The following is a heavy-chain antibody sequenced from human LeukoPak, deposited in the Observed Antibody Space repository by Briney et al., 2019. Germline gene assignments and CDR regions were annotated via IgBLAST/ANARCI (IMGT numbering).Heavy chain of an antibody. CDR2: IWHDGSDE. CDR3: AGEVVRDVSGVDYTWLDP. Sequence: PGGSLRLSCAASGFNFNTYGMPWVRQTPGKGLEWVEVIWHDGSDEYYADSVKGRFTISRDNSKSLVYLQMDSLRDEDTAVYYCAGEVVRDVSGVDYTWLDPWGQGTLVFVS. V-gene: IGHV3-33*01. D-gene: IGHD2-8*01. J-gene: IGHJ5*02. CDR1: GFNFNTYG.